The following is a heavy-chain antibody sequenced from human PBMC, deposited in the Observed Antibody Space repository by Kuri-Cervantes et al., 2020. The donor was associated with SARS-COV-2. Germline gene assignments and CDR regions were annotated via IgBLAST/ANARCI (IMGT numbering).Heavy chain of an antibody. CDR2: IYHSGST. D-gene: IGHD5-24*01. J-gene: IGHJ5*02. V-gene: IGHV4-38-2*02. CDR3: ARGVGGWLQLSFGNWFDP. CDR1: GYSISSGYY. Sequence: SETLSLTCSVSGYSISSGYYWGWIRQPPGKGLEWIGSIYHSGSTYYSPSLKSRVTISVDTSKNQFSLKLSPVTAADTAVYYCARGVGGWLQLSFGNWFDPWGQGTLVTVSS.